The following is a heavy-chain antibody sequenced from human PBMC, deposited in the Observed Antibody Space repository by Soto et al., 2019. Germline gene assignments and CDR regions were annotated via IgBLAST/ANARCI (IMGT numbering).Heavy chain of an antibody. CDR1: GGSVSSGAYY. V-gene: IGHV4-30-4*08. Sequence: QVPLQESGPGLVKLSQTLSLTCTVSGGSVSSGAYYRSWIRQPPGTGLEWIGYISYIGSTYYNPSHQSRLTTSVDTAVNNFAPQLTSVTAGDRVVFCCARWELRVRNAIDPWGQGIMVTVSS. J-gene: IGHJ3*01. CDR2: ISYIGST. CDR3: ARWELRVRNAIDP. D-gene: IGHD1-7*01.